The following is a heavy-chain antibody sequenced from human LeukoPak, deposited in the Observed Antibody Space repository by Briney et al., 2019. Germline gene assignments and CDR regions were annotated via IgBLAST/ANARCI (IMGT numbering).Heavy chain of an antibody. J-gene: IGHJ6*02. CDR1: GFTFSSYW. CDR2: INSDGSST. CDR3: ARDIYYDFWSGYYPYYYGMDV. D-gene: IGHD3-3*01. V-gene: IGHV3-74*01. Sequence: GGSLRLSCAASGFTFSSYWMHWVRQAPGKGLVWVSRINSDGSSTSYADSVKGRFTISRDNAKNTLYPQMNSLRAEDTAVYYCARDIYYDFWSGYYPYYYGMDVWGQGTTVTVSS.